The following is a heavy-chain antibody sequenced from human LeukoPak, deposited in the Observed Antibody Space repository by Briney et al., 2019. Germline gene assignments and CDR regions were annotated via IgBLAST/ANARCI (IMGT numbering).Heavy chain of an antibody. Sequence: KSSETLSLTCTASGGSISSYYWSWIRQPPGKGLEWIGYIYYSGSTNYNPSLKSRVTISVDTSKNQFSLKLSSVTAADTAVYYCAREDGWGVDIWGQGTMVTVSS. D-gene: IGHD3-16*01. V-gene: IGHV4-59*01. CDR1: GGSISSYY. CDR2: IYYSGST. CDR3: AREDGWGVDI. J-gene: IGHJ3*02.